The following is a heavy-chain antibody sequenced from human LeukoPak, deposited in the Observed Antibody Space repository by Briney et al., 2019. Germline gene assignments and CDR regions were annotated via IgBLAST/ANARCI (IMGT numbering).Heavy chain of an antibody. CDR3: ARERGLWLIAARRNWFDP. CDR1: GFTFSSYW. J-gene: IGHJ5*02. V-gene: IGHV3-74*01. CDR2: INSDGSST. D-gene: IGHD6-6*01. Sequence: GSLRLSCAASGFTFSSYWMHWVRQAPGKGLVWVSCINSDGSSTSYSDSVKGRFTISRDNAKNTLYLQMNSLRAEDTAVYYCARERGLWLIAARRNWFDPWGQGTLVTVSS.